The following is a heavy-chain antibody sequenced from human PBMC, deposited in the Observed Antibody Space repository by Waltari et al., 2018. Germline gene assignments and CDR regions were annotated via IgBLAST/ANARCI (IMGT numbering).Heavy chain of an antibody. CDR3: ARYGRAGSGSLPRRGSDY. D-gene: IGHD3-10*01. CDR1: GGSFSGYY. J-gene: IGHJ4*02. V-gene: IGHV4-34*01. CDR2: INHSGST. Sequence: QVQLQQWGAGLLKPSETLSLTCAVYGGSFSGYYWSWIRQPPGKGLEWIGEINHSGSTNYNPSLKMRVTISVDTSKNQFSLKLSSVTAADTAVYYCARYGRAGSGSLPRRGSDYWGQGTLVTVSS.